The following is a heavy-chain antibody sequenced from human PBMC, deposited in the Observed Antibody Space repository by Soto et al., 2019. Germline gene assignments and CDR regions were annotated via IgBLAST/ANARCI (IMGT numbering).Heavy chain of an antibody. D-gene: IGHD5-18*01. CDR1: GFTFSSYG. Sequence: GGSLRLSCAASGFTFSSYGMHWVRQAPGKGLEWVAVISYDGSNKYYADSVKGRFTISRDNSKNTLYLQMNSLRAEDTAVYYCAKASMAMAYANYGMDVWGQGTTVTVSS. CDR3: AKASMAMAYANYGMDV. J-gene: IGHJ6*02. CDR2: ISYDGSNK. V-gene: IGHV3-30*18.